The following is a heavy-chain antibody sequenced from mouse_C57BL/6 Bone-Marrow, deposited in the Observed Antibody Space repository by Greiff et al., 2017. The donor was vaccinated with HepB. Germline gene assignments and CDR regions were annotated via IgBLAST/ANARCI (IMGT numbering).Heavy chain of an antibody. J-gene: IGHJ3*01. CDR2: IRNKANGYTT. Sequence: EVNVVESGGGLVQPGGSLSLSCAASGFTFTDYYMSWVRQPPGKALEWLGFIRNKANGYTTEYSASVKGRFTISRDNSQSILYLQMNALRAEDSATDYCAISYYGSSWFAYWGQGTLVTVSA. D-gene: IGHD1-1*01. V-gene: IGHV7-3*01. CDR3: AISYYGSSWFAY. CDR1: GFTFTDYY.